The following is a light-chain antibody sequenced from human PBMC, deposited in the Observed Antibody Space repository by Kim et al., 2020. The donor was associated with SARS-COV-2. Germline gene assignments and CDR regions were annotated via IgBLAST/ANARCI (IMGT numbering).Light chain of an antibody. CDR2: DVA. Sequence: LTQPASVSGSPGQSITISCTGTSSDIGGFNYVSWFQQHPGKAPKLMIYDVANRPSGVSNRFSGSKSGNTASLTISGLQAEDEADYYCYSYTSSSTLVFGGGTQLTVL. V-gene: IGLV2-14*03. CDR1: SSDIGGFNY. J-gene: IGLJ3*02. CDR3: YSYTSSSTLV.